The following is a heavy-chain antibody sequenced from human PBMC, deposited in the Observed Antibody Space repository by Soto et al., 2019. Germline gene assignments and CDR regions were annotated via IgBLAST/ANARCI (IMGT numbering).Heavy chain of an antibody. J-gene: IGHJ3*02. D-gene: IGHD3-9*01. V-gene: IGHV1-46*01. Sequence: VASVKVSCKASGYTFTSYYMHWVRQAPGQGLEWMGIINPSGGSASYAQKFQGRVTMTRDTSTSTVYMELSSLRSEDTAVYYCAMSGYYDILTGYLTHAFDIWGQGTMVTVSS. CDR1: GYTFTSYY. CDR2: INPSGGSA. CDR3: AMSGYYDILTGYLTHAFDI.